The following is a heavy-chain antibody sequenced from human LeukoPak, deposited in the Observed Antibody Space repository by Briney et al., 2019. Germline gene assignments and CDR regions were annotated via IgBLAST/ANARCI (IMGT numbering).Heavy chain of an antibody. D-gene: IGHD1-26*01. J-gene: IGHJ4*02. V-gene: IGHV3-30-3*01. CDR1: GFTFSSYA. CDR2: ISYDGSNK. CDR3: ARVPSGSYFDY. Sequence: PGGSLRLSCAASGFTFSSYAMHWVRQAPGKGLEWVAVISYDGSNKYYADSVKGRFTISRDNPKNTLYLQMNSLRAEDTAVYYCARVPSGSYFDYWGRGTLVTVSS.